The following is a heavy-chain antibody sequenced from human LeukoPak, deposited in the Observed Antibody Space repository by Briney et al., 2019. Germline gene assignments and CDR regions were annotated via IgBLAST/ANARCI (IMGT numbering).Heavy chain of an antibody. D-gene: IGHD3-16*02. Sequence: GGSLRLSCAASGFTFSSYAMSWVRQAPGKGLEWVSAISGSGGSTYYADSVKGRFTISRDNSKNTLYLQMNSLRADDTAVYYCAKDDYVWGSYRYHFDYWGQGTLVTVSS. CDR3: AKDDYVWGSYRYHFDY. CDR2: ISGSGGST. J-gene: IGHJ4*02. CDR1: GFTFSSYA. V-gene: IGHV3-23*01.